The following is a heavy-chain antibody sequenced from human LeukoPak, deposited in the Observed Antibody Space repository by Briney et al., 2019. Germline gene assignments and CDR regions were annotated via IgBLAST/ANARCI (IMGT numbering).Heavy chain of an antibody. D-gene: IGHD3-9*01. V-gene: IGHV3-30*04. CDR1: GFTFSSYA. Sequence: GGSLRLSCAAPGFTFSSYAMHSVRQAPGKGREWVAVISYDGSNKYYADSVKGRFTISRDNSKNTLYLQMNSLRAEDTAVYYCARPPYYDILTGYTDLWGYFDYWGQGTLVTVSS. CDR3: ARPPYYDILTGYTDLWGYFDY. J-gene: IGHJ4*02. CDR2: ISYDGSNK.